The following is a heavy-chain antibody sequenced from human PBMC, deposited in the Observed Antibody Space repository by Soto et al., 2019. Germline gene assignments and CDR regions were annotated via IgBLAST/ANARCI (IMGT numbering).Heavy chain of an antibody. D-gene: IGHD4-17*01. CDR2: ISSSSSYI. CDR1: GFTFSSYS. CDR3: ATGSDYGDYGVDY. J-gene: IGHJ4*02. Sequence: VQLVESGGGLVKPGGSLRLSCAASGFTFSSYSMNWVRQAPGKGLEWVSSISSSSSYIYYADSVKGRFTISRDNAKNSLYLQMNSLRAEDTAVYYCATGSDYGDYGVDYWGQGTLVTVSS. V-gene: IGHV3-21*01.